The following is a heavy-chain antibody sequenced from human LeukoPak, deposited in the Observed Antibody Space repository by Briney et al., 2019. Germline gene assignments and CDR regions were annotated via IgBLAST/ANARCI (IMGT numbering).Heavy chain of an antibody. Sequence: GGSLILSCSASGFTFSSYAMHWVRQAPGKGLEYVSAISSNGGSTYYADSVKGRFTISRDNSKNTLYLQMSSLRAEDTAVYYCVKGYCSSISCFGDYWGQGTLVTFSS. CDR1: GFTFSSYA. D-gene: IGHD2-2*01. V-gene: IGHV3-64D*09. CDR3: VKGYCSSISCFGDY. CDR2: ISSNGGST. J-gene: IGHJ4*02.